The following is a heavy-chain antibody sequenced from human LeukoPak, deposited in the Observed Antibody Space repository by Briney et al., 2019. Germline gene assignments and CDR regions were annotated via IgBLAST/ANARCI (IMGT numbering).Heavy chain of an antibody. CDR3: ARTSLSIFGVVIAFDY. CDR2: ISSSGSTI. J-gene: IGHJ4*02. Sequence: GGSLRLSCAASGFTFSDYYMSWIRQAPGKGLEWVSYISSSGSTIYYADSVKGRFTISRDNAKNSLHLQMNSLRAEDTAVYYCARTSLSIFGVVIAFDYWGQGTLVTVSS. CDR1: GFTFSDYY. D-gene: IGHD3-3*01. V-gene: IGHV3-11*04.